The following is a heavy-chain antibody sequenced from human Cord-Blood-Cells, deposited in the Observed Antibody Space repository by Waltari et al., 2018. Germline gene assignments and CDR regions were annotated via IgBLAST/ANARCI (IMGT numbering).Heavy chain of an antibody. CDR3: ARESSGWYLDY. J-gene: IGHJ4*02. Sequence: QVQLGQSGAEVKKPGSSVKVSCKAAGGTFSSDANSWVRQAPGQGLERMERIIPILGIANYAQKFQGRVTITADKSTSTAYMELSSLRSEDTAVYYCARESSGWYLDYWGQGTLVTVSS. CDR2: IIPILGIA. D-gene: IGHD6-19*01. V-gene: IGHV1-69*09. CDR1: GGTFSSDA.